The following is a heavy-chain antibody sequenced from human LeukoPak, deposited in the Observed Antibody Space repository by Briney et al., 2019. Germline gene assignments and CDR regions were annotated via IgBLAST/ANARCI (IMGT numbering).Heavy chain of an antibody. D-gene: IGHD1-26*01. V-gene: IGHV3-15*01. CDR2: IKRKTDDETA. CDR1: GFTFSNAW. CDR3: TTDLRWELPPTDY. J-gene: IGHJ4*02. Sequence: PGRSLRLSCAASGFTFSNAWMSWVRQAPGKGLEWVGRIKRKTDDETAEYAAPVKGRFTISRDDSKNTLYLQMNSLKTEDTGVYYCTTDLRWELPPTDYWGQGTLVTVSS.